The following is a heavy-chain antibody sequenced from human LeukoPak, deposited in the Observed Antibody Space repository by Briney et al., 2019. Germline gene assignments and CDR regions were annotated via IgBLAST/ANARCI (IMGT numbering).Heavy chain of an antibody. CDR1: GFISKKYW. CDR3: AREAPRRGETRDGYR. CDR2: IKEDGSET. J-gene: IGHJ4*02. D-gene: IGHD5-24*01. V-gene: IGHV3-7*01. Sequence: GGSLRLSCAASGFISKKYWMTSVRLVPGKGLKCLANIKEDGSETYYADSVKGRFTSSRDNPKNLLFLQINSLSVEDTAVYYCAREAPRRGETRDGYRWGQGTVVTVSS.